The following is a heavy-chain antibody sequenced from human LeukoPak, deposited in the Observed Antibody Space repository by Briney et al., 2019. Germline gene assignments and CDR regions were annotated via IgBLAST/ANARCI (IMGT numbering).Heavy chain of an antibody. V-gene: IGHV3-7*03. CDR1: GLTFINYW. CDR3: ARVEYSGNGNLY. CDR2: INRDGSGK. J-gene: IGHJ4*02. Sequence: GGSLRLSCAGSGLTFINYWMTWVRQVPGKGLEWVANINRDGSGKYYLPSVRGRFTVSKDDAKDSLYLQMDSLRPEDTAIYYCARVEYSGNGNLYWGQGTLVTVSS. D-gene: IGHD1-26*01.